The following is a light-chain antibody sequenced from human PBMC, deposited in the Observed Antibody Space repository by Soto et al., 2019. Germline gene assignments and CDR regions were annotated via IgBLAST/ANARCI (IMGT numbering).Light chain of an antibody. Sequence: QSVLTQPASVSGSPGQSITISSSGTSSDVGGYNYVSWFQQYPGKAPKLLIYDVTNRPSGVSHRFSGSKSGNTASLTISGLQAEDEADYHCSSYTSSTLVVFGGGTKLTVL. J-gene: IGLJ2*01. CDR2: DVT. CDR3: SSYTSSTLVV. CDR1: SSDVGGYNY. V-gene: IGLV2-14*01.